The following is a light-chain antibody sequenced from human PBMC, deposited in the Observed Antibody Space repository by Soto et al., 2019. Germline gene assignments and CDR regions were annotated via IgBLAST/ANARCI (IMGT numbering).Light chain of an antibody. J-gene: IGKJ4*01. Sequence: DIQMNQSPSSLSASVGDRVTISCRAGQTIAKYLNWYQQKTGEAPKLLIYASSTLHSGVSSRFSGSGSGTDFNLTISSLQPEDFATYYCQQNYSPPRTFGGGTKV. CDR1: QTIAKY. CDR3: QQNYSPPRT. V-gene: IGKV1-39*01. CDR2: ASS.